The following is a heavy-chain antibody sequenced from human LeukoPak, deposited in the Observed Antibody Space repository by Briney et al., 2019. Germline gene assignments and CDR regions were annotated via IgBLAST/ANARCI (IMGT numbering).Heavy chain of an antibody. V-gene: IGHV3-23*01. CDR2: ISGSGGST. CDR1: GFTFNTHP. CDR3: AKSSYYDASGYYREYYFDS. Sequence: GGSLRLSCAASGFTFNTHPMSWVRQAPGKGLEWVSSISGSGGSTHYVDSVKGRFTISRDKTKNTLYLQMNSLRAEDTAVYYCAKSSYYDASGYYREYYFDSWGQGTLVTVSS. D-gene: IGHD3-22*01. J-gene: IGHJ4*02.